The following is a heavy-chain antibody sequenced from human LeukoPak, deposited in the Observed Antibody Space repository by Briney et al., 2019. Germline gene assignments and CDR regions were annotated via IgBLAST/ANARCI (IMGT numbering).Heavy chain of an antibody. CDR1: GYSISNDY. D-gene: IGHD3-10*01. CDR2: IYNTGSN. Sequence: SETLSLTCTVSGYSISNDYWSWIRQPPGTGLEXXGYIYNTGSNDYNPSLKSRVTMSLDTSKNQFSLKLTSVTAADTAIYYCARGLPHYYGSGRIFDYWGQGTLVTVSS. V-gene: IGHV4-59*01. CDR3: ARGLPHYYGSGRIFDY. J-gene: IGHJ4*02.